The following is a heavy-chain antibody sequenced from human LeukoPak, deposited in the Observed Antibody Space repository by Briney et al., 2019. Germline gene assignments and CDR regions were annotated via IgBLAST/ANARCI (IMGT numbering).Heavy chain of an antibody. CDR2: ISSSSSHT. D-gene: IGHD6-19*01. CDR3: ARVVAVAGLDY. J-gene: IGHJ4*02. Sequence: PEGSLRLSCAASGFTFSDYYMNWIRQAPGKGLEWVSYISSSSSHTKYADSVKGRFTISRDNARNSLFLQMNSLRAEDTAIYYCARVVAVAGLDYWGQGELVTVSS. CDR1: GFTFSDYY. V-gene: IGHV3-11*05.